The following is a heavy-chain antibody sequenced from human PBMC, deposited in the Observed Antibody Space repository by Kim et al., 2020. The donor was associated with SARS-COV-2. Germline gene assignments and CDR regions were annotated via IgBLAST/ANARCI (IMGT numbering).Heavy chain of an antibody. D-gene: IGHD1-26*01. CDR2: ISASGTLQ. V-gene: IGHV3-11*01. CDR3: AMETSGALVY. CDR1: GFRITDYN. J-gene: IGHJ4*02. Sequence: GGSLRLSCAASGFRITDYNMAWIRQAPGKGLEWVSSISASGTLQTFADSVKGRFAISKDNANNSLFLQVNNLKAEDTATYFCAMETSGALVYWGQGSLVTVSS.